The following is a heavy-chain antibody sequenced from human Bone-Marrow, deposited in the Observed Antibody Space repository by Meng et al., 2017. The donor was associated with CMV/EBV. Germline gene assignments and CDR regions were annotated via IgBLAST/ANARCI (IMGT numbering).Heavy chain of an antibody. CDR2: ISAYNGNT. D-gene: IGHD1-26*01. CDR3: ARDEKWELLQDYYYGMDV. Sequence: ASVKVSCKASGYTFTSYGISWVRQAPGQGLEWMGWISAYNGNTNYAQKLQGRVTMTTDTSTSTAYMELRSLRSDDTAVYYCARDEKWELLQDYYYGMDVWGQGPTVTVSS. CDR1: GYTFTSYG. J-gene: IGHJ6*02. V-gene: IGHV1-18*01.